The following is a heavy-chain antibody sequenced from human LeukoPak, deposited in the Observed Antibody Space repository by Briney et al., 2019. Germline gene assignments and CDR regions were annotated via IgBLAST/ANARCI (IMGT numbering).Heavy chain of an antibody. D-gene: IGHD3-9*01. Sequence: GGSLRLSCAASGFSLSTYWMIWVRQAPGKGLEWVGRIKSKTDGGTTDYAAPVKGRFTISRDDSKNTLYLQMNSLKTEDTAVYYCTTDPDSWLFVDYWGQGTLVTVSS. V-gene: IGHV3-15*01. CDR1: GFSLSTYW. CDR3: TTDPDSWLFVDY. CDR2: IKSKTDGGTT. J-gene: IGHJ4*02.